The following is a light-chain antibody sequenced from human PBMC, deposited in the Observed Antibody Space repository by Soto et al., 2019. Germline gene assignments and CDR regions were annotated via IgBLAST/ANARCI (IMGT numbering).Light chain of an antibody. CDR2: DVN. CDR1: SSDVGSYNR. Sequence: QSALTQPPSVSGSPGQSVAISCSGTSSDVGSYNRVSWYQQPPGTAPKLMIYDVNNRPSGVPDRFSGSKSGNTAFLTISGLQAEDEADYYCSSFTSSNTYVFGIGTKVTVL. V-gene: IGLV2-18*02. J-gene: IGLJ1*01. CDR3: SSFTSSNTYV.